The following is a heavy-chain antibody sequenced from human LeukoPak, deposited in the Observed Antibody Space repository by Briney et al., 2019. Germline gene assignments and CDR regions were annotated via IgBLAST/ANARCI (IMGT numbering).Heavy chain of an antibody. CDR3: ARGDNSCPDYYYYMDV. D-gene: IGHD1-14*01. Sequence: GGSLRLSCAASGFTFSSYEMNWVRQAPGKGLEWVSYISSSGSTIYYADSVKGRFTISRDNAKNSLYLQMNGLRAEDTAVYYCARGDNSCPDYYYYMDVWGKGTTVTISS. CDR2: ISSSGSTI. V-gene: IGHV3-48*03. CDR1: GFTFSSYE. J-gene: IGHJ6*03.